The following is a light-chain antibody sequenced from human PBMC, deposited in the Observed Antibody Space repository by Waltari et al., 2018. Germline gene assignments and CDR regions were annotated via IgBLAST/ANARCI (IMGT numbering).Light chain of an antibody. CDR2: RDD. V-gene: IGLV3-1*01. Sequence: SYEVTQPPSVSVSPRQRATITCSGENLGSKYVSWYQQKSGQSPVLVIYRDDKRPSGVTDRFSGSDSGNTATLTISGTQPMDEANYYCQAWDSSAFVFGAGTKVTVL. CDR1: NLGSKY. J-gene: IGLJ1*01. CDR3: QAWDSSAFV.